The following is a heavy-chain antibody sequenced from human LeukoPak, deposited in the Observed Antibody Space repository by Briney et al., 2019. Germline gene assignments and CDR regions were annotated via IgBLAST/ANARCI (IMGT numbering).Heavy chain of an antibody. CDR1: GFTFYMYA. CDR3: AKDRPVQRRYYYDSSGYPFDY. CDR2: MCGSAGCT. V-gene: IGHV3-23*01. Sequence: PGGSLRLSCAASGFTFYMYAMSWVRQAPGKGLEWVASMCGSAGCTFYPDSVRCRFTISRDHSKNTLYLQMNSLRAEDTAVYYCAKDRPVQRRYYYDSSGYPFDYWGQGTLVTVSS. D-gene: IGHD3-22*01. J-gene: IGHJ4*02.